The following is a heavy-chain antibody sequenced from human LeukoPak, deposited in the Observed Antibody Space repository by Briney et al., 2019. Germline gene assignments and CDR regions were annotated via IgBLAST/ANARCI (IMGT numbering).Heavy chain of an antibody. D-gene: IGHD5-18*01. CDR1: GFTFRNAG. CDR2: IKSKTDGEIT. J-gene: IGHJ4*02. CDR3: AHRDTAMVRVDY. Sequence: PGGFLRLSCAASGFTFRNAGMSWVRQAPGKGLEWVGRIKSKTDGEITDYAAPVKGRFTISRDDSKNTLYLQMSSLKTEDTAVYFCAHRDTAMVRVDYWGQGTLVTASS. V-gene: IGHV3-15*01.